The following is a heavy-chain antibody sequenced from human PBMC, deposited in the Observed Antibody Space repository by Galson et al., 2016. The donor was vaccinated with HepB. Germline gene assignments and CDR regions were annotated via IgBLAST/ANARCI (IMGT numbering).Heavy chain of an antibody. CDR3: PRDGVTTVTTANYYLDY. Sequence: SLRLSCAASGFTFSDYYMSWIRQAPGKGLEWVSYISPTGNTIHYADSVKGRFTISRDNAKNSLYLQMNSLRAEDTAAYYCPRDGVTTVTTANYYLDYWGQGTRVTVSS. CDR1: GFTFSDYY. V-gene: IGHV3-11*04. D-gene: IGHD4-17*01. CDR2: ISPTGNTI. J-gene: IGHJ4*02.